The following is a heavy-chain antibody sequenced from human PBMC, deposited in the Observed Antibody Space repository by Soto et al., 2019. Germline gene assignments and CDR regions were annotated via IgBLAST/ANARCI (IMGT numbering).Heavy chain of an antibody. Sequence: QVQLQESGPGLVKPSETLSLTCTVSGGSISSYYWSWIRQPAGKGLEWIGRIYTSGSTNYNPSLKGRVNMSVDTSKNQFSLKLSSVTAADTAVDYCARGGASITAVYKDWGQGTLVTVSS. D-gene: IGHD6-13*01. V-gene: IGHV4-4*07. CDR2: IYTSGST. CDR1: GGSISSYY. CDR3: ARGGASITAVYKD. J-gene: IGHJ4*02.